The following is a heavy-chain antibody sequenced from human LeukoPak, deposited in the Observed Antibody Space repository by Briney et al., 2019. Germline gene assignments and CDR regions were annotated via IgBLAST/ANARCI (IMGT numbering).Heavy chain of an antibody. CDR3: ASTYYDFWSGPLNYFDY. CDR1: GGSISSGSYY. V-gene: IGHV4-61*02. Sequence: PSETLSLTCTVSGGSISSGSYYWSWIRQPAGKGLEWIGRIYTGGSTNYHPSLKSRVTISVDTSKNQFSLKLSSVTAADTAVYYCASTYYDFWSGPLNYFDYWGQGTLVTVSS. CDR2: IYTGGST. J-gene: IGHJ4*02. D-gene: IGHD3-3*01.